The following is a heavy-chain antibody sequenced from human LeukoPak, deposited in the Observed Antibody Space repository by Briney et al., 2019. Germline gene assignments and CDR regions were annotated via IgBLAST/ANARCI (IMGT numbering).Heavy chain of an antibody. CDR1: DYSITTYY. J-gene: IGHJ4*02. D-gene: IGHD6-19*01. V-gene: IGHV4-59*01. CDR2: IFYSGST. CDR3: ARAKKSVAGFFDS. Sequence: PSETLSLTCTVSDYSITTYYWSWVRQPPGKGLEWIGYIFYSGSTNYNPSLKSRVSISIDTSKNQLSLKLSSVTAADTAVYYCARAKKSVAGFFDSWGQGSLVIVSS.